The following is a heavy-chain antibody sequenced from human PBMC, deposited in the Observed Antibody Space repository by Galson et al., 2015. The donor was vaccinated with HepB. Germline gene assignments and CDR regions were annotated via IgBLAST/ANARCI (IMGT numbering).Heavy chain of an antibody. CDR2: INSDGSGT. J-gene: IGHJ4*02. CDR1: GFTFRSYW. Sequence: SLRLSCAASGFTFRSYWMHWVRQGPGKGLVWVSRINSDGSGTTYADSVKGRFTISRDNAKNTLYLQMNSLRADDTAVYYCAGSSAYYLEYYFDYWGQGTLVTVSS. D-gene: IGHD3-22*01. CDR3: AGSSAYYLEYYFDY. V-gene: IGHV3-74*01.